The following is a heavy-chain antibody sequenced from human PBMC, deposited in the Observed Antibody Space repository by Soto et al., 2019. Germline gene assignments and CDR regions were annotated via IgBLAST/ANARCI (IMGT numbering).Heavy chain of an antibody. CDR1: GFTFSSYS. V-gene: IGHV3-21*01. J-gene: IGHJ3*02. D-gene: IGHD3-22*01. CDR3: ARESDPPVGTMIVVAKGAFDI. CDR2: ISSSSSYI. Sequence: WGSLRLSCAASGFTFSSYSMNWVRQAPGKGLEWVSSISSSSSYIYYADSVKGRFTISRDNAKNSLYLQMNSLRAEDTVVYYCARESDPPVGTMIVVAKGAFDIWGQGTMVTVSS.